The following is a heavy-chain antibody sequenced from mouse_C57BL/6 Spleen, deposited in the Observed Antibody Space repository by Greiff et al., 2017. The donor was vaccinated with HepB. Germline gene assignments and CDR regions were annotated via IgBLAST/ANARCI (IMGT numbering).Heavy chain of an antibody. CDR3: ARVGANWDRGDY. D-gene: IGHD4-1*01. CDR1: GYTFTSYW. J-gene: IGHJ2*01. CDR2: IHPISGST. Sequence: VQLQQPGAELVKPGASVKLSCKASGYTFTSYWMHWVKQRPGQGLEWIGMIHPISGSTNYNEKFKSKATLTVDKSSSTAYMQLSSLTSEDSAVYYYARVGANWDRGDYWGQGTTLTVSS. V-gene: IGHV1-64*01.